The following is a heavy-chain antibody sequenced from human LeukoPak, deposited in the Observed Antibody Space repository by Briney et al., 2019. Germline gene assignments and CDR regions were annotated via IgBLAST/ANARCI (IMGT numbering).Heavy chain of an antibody. Sequence: GASVKVSCKASGYTFTSYGISWVRQAPGQGLEWMGWISAYNGNTEYTQKLQGRITLTTDTSTSSVYMELRSLRSDDTAVYYCARGGGGVGAMGVYYYYMDVWGKGTTVTVSS. CDR3: ARGGGGVGAMGVYYYYMDV. CDR2: ISAYNGNT. V-gene: IGHV1-18*01. D-gene: IGHD1-26*01. CDR1: GYTFTSYG. J-gene: IGHJ6*03.